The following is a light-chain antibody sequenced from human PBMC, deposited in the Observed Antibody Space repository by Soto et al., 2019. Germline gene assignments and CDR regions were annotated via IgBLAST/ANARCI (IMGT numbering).Light chain of an antibody. J-gene: IGKJ2*01. CDR1: QSISNS. V-gene: IGKV3-15*01. Sequence: EIVMTQSPASLYVSPGETATLSCRASQSISNSLAWYQQKPGQAPSLLIYGASTRATGIPARFSGSGSGTEFTLTVSSLQSEDSALYYCQQYNSWPPRTFGQGNKLEIK. CDR3: QQYNSWPPRT. CDR2: GAS.